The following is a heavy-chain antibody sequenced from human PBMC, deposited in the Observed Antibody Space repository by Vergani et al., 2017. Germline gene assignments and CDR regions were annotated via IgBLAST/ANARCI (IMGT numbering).Heavy chain of an antibody. J-gene: IGHJ4*02. D-gene: IGHD3-22*01. Sequence: VRLVESGGGVVQPGGSLRLSCAASGFVFSESPIHWVRQVPGKGLEWVSGINWNGGSTGYADSVKGRFTISRDNAKNSLYLQMNSLRAEDTALYYCASQYYYDSSGKRGYWGQGTLVTVSS. CDR1: GFVFSESP. CDR3: ASQYYYDSSGKRGY. V-gene: IGHV3-20*04. CDR2: INWNGGST.